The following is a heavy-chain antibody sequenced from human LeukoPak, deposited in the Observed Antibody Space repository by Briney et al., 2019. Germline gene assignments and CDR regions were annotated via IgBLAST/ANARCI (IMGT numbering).Heavy chain of an antibody. J-gene: IGHJ5*02. Sequence: SETLSLTCTVSGGSISSSSYYWGWIRQPPRKGLEWIGSIYYSGSTYYNPSLKSRVTISVDTSKNQFSLKLSSVTAADTAVYYCARESLGGITIQINWFDPWGQGTLVTVSS. D-gene: IGHD3-3*01. CDR3: ARESLGGITIQINWFDP. V-gene: IGHV4-39*07. CDR1: GGSISSSSYY. CDR2: IYYSGST.